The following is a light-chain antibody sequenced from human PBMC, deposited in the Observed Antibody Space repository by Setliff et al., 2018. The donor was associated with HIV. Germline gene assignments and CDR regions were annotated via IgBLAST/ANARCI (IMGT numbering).Light chain of an antibody. CDR3: AAWDDSLNGHVV. J-gene: IGLJ2*01. CDR1: SSNIGSNT. V-gene: IGLV1-44*01. Sequence: QSALPQPPSVSGTPGQRVTISCSGSSSNIGSNTVNWYQQLPGTAPKLLIFNNNQRPSGVPDRFSGSKSGTSASLAISGLQSEDEADYHCAAWDDSLNGHVVFGGGTKGTVL. CDR2: NNN.